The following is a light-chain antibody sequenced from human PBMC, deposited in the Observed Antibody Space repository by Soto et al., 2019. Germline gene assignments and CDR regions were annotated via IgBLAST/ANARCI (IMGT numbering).Light chain of an antibody. CDR2: AAS. Sequence: IPMTRSPSSLSASVGDRVTITCRASQSIGNFLNWYQQRPGKAPKLLIYAASSLESGVPSRFTARASGTEFTLTISSLQPEDSATYYCQQSYTTPPYSFGQGTKLEIK. CDR1: QSIGNF. V-gene: IGKV1-39*01. J-gene: IGKJ2*01. CDR3: QQSYTTPPYS.